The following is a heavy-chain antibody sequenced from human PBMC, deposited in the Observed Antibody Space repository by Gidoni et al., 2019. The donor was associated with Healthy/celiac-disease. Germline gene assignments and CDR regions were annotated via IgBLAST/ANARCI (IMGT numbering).Heavy chain of an antibody. CDR3: ATFIVVVPAAIP. CDR2: SSSSSIYI. D-gene: IGHD2-2*01. CDR1: GFTFSSYS. Sequence: EVQLVESGGGVVKPGGALRLSGAASGFTFSSYSMNWVRQSPGKGLDWVSSSSSSSIYIYYADSVKGRFTISRSNAKNSLYLQMNSLRAEDTVVYYCATFIVVVPAAIPWGQGTLVTVSS. J-gene: IGHJ5*02. V-gene: IGHV3-21*01.